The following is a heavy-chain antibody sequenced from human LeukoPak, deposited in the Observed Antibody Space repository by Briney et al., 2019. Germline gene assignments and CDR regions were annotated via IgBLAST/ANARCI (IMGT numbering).Heavy chain of an antibody. CDR2: IRYDGSNK. J-gene: IGHJ4*02. D-gene: IGHD5-18*01. V-gene: IGHV3-30*02. Sequence: PGGSLRLSCALSGFTFSSYGMHWVRQAPGKGLEWVAFIRYDGSNKYYADSVKGRFTISRDNSKNTLYLQMNSLRADDTAVYYCAKDQGGLWYFDYWGQGTLVTVSS. CDR1: GFTFSSYG. CDR3: AKDQGGLWYFDY.